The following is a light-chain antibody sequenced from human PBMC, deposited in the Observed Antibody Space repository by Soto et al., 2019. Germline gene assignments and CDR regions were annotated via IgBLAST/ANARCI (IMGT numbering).Light chain of an antibody. CDR3: QQYNNRPPWT. Sequence: EIVMTQSPATLSVSPGERATLSCRASQSVSSNLAWYQQKPGQAPRLLIYGASTRATGIPARFSGSGSGTEFTLTISSLQSLAFAVYYCQQYNNRPPWTFGQGTKVETK. J-gene: IGKJ1*01. CDR2: GAS. V-gene: IGKV3-15*01. CDR1: QSVSSN.